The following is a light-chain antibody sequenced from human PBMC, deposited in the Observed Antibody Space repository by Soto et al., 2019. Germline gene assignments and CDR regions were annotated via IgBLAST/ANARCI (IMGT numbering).Light chain of an antibody. CDR2: GAS. V-gene: IGKV3-15*01. CDR3: QQGYTSAIT. J-gene: IGKJ5*01. CDR1: QSVSSD. Sequence: EIVITQSPATLSVSPGERATLSCRASQSVSSDLAWYHQKPGQTPRLLIYGASTRATGVPARFSGSGSGTDFTLTVNSLQPEDFATYYCQQGYTSAITFGQGTRLEIK.